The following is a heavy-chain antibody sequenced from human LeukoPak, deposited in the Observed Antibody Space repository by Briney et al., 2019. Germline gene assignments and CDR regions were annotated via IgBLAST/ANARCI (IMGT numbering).Heavy chain of an antibody. Sequence: ASVKVSCKASGYTFTGYYMHWVRQAPGQGLEWMGWINPNSGGTNYAQKFQGRVTMTRDTSISTAYMELSRLRSDDTAVYYCARERKYGGCMNDYWGQGTLVTVSS. CDR3: ARERKYGGCMNDY. CDR2: INPNSGGT. CDR1: GYTFTGYY. J-gene: IGHJ4*02. V-gene: IGHV1-2*02. D-gene: IGHD2-15*01.